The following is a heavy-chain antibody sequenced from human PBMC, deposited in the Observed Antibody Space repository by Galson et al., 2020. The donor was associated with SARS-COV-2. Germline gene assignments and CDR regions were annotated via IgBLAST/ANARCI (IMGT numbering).Heavy chain of an antibody. Sequence: SETLSLTCTVSGGSINSSSYYWGWIRQPPGKGLEWIGSIYYSGSTYYNPSLKSRVTISVDTSKNQFSLKLSSVTAADTAVYYCAREAGDCSSTSCYVDHYYYYMDVWGKGTTVTVSS. D-gene: IGHD2-2*01. J-gene: IGHJ6*03. V-gene: IGHV4-39*07. CDR1: GGSINSSSYY. CDR2: IYYSGST. CDR3: AREAGDCSSTSCYVDHYYYYMDV.